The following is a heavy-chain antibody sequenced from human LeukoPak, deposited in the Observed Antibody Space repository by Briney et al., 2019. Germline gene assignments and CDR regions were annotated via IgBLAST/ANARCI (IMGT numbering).Heavy chain of an antibody. D-gene: IGHD5-24*01. V-gene: IGHV4-59*08. CDR3: ASTKRRDGYNYFDY. Sequence: SGTLSLTCTVSGGSISSYYWSWIRQPPGKGLEWIGYIYYSGSTNYNPSLKSRVTISVDTSKNQFSLKLSSVTAADTAVYYCASTKRRDGYNYFDYWGQGTLVTVSS. J-gene: IGHJ4*02. CDR2: IYYSGST. CDR1: GGSISSYY.